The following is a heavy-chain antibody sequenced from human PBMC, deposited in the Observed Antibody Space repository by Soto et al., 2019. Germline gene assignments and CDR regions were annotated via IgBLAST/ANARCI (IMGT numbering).Heavy chain of an antibody. CDR2: IRNKANTYTT. CDR3: ARPYDSSGYANYFDS. D-gene: IGHD3-22*01. Sequence: CAASGFTFSDYYMDWVRQAPGEGLEWVGRIRNKANTYTTEDGASVKGRFTISGDHSKPSLYLQMNSKRTEDTAVYYCARPYDSSGYANYFDSWGRRTLASVSS. J-gene: IGHJ4*02. CDR1: GFTFSDYY. V-gene: IGHV3-72*01.